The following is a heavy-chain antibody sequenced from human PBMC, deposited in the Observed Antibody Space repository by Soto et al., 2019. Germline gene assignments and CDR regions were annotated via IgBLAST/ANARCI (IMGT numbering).Heavy chain of an antibody. CDR1: GYTLTKLS. J-gene: IGHJ4*02. V-gene: IGHV1-24*01. CDR3: ATPQGRQQLLLRALSFDY. Sequence: ASVKVSCKVSGYTLTKLSMHWVRQAPGKGLEWMGGFDPEAGETIYAQKFQGRVAVTEDTSTDTVYMELNSLISEDTAVYYCATPQGRQQLLLRALSFDYWGQGTLVTVSS. D-gene: IGHD1-26*01. CDR2: FDPEAGET.